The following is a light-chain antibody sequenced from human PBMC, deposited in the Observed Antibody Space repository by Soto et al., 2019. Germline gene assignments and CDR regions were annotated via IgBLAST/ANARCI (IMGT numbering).Light chain of an antibody. CDR1: SNDVGGYNH. CDR3: SSDTDSNRIYS. CDR2: EDT. J-gene: IGLJ1*01. V-gene: IGLV2-8*01. Sequence: QSVLTQPPSASGSPGQSVTISCTGTSNDVGGYNHVSWYQQHPGKAPKLMIYEDTKRPSGVPDRFSGSKSANTASLTVSGLQAEDEAEYCFSSDTDSNRIYSFGTGTKLTVL.